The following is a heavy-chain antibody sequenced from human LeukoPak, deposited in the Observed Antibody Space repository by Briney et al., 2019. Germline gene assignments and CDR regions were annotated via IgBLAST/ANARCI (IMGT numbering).Heavy chain of an antibody. CDR3: ARGFYGSVPYYNAEKHGMDV. CDR2: ISSSSSTI. J-gene: IGHJ6*02. Sequence: PGGSLRLSCVASGFTFSSHSMNWVRQAPGKGLEWVSYISSSSSTIYYAGSVKGRFTISRDNAKNSLYLQMNSLRAEDTAVYYCARGFYGSVPYYNAEKHGMDVWGQGTTVTVSS. CDR1: GFTFSSHS. D-gene: IGHD3-10*01. V-gene: IGHV3-48*04.